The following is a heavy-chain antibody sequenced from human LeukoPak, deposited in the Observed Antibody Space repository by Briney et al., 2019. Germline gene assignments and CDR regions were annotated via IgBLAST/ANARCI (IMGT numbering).Heavy chain of an antibody. J-gene: IGHJ4*02. CDR1: GGSISSSSYY. D-gene: IGHD3-10*01. CDR2: IYYSGST. V-gene: IGHV4-61*05. CDR3: ARGLDYYGSGNSNYFDY. Sequence: SETLSLTCTVSGGSISSSSYYWGWIRQPPGKGLEWIGYIYYSGSTNYNPSLKSRVTISVDTSKNQFSLKLSSVTAADTAVYYCARGLDYYGSGNSNYFDYWGQGTLVTVSS.